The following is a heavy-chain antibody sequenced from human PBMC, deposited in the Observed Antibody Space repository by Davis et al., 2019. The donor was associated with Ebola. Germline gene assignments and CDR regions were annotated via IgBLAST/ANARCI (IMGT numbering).Heavy chain of an antibody. CDR3: ARGGLSNGWHLEYFPH. J-gene: IGHJ1*01. CDR1: GGSISSNNW. V-gene: IGHV4-4*02. CDR2: IYHSGTT. Sequence: MPSETLSLTCGVSGGSISSNNWWSWVRQPPGKGLEWIGEIYHSGTTNYNPSLKSRLTFSLDTSKSQFSLELTSVTAADTAVYYCARGGLSNGWHLEYFPHWGQGTLITVSS. D-gene: IGHD6-19*01.